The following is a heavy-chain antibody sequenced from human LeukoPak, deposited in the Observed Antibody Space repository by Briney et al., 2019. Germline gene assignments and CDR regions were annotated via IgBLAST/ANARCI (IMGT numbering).Heavy chain of an antibody. V-gene: IGHV3-9*01. J-gene: IGHJ4*02. CDR2: ISWNSGSI. Sequence: PGRSLRLSCAASGFTFDDYAMHWVRQAPGKGLEWVSGISWNSGSIGYADSVKGRFTISRDNAKNSLYLQMNSLRAEDTALYYCAKAALVTIFDYWGQGTLVTVSS. D-gene: IGHD2-21*02. CDR3: AKAALVTIFDY. CDR1: GFTFDDYA.